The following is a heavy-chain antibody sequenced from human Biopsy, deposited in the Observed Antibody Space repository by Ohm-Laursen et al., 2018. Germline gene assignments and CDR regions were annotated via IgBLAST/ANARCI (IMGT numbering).Heavy chain of an antibody. CDR2: IYYSVMT. J-gene: IGHJ2*01. Sequence: GTLSLTCPVSGDSVTKYYWSWIRQPPGKGLEWIGHIYYSVMTNYNPSLQSRVSISVDTSRNQVSLTLSSVTAADTAVYYCARDRGFYSDRTVPGYFDLWGRGTLVTVSS. V-gene: IGHV4-59*02. D-gene: IGHD3-22*01. CDR3: ARDRGFYSDRTVPGYFDL. CDR1: GDSVTKYY.